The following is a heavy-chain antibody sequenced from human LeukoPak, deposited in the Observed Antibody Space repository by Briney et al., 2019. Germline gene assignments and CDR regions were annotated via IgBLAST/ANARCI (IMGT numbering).Heavy chain of an antibody. CDR3: ARASVLLSADY. J-gene: IGHJ4*02. D-gene: IGHD3-16*01. V-gene: IGHV4-61*02. CDR2: IYTSGST. CDR1: GGSISSGSYY. Sequence: SQTLSLTCTVSGGSISSGSYYWSWIRQPAGKGLEWIGRIYTSGSTNYNPSLKSRVTISVDTSKNQFSLNLSSVTAADTAVYYCARASVLLSADYWGQGTLVTVSS.